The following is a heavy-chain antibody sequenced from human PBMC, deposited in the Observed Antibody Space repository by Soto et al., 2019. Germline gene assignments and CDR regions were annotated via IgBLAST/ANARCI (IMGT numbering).Heavy chain of an antibody. D-gene: IGHD1-26*01. CDR1: DGSISSGGYY. J-gene: IGHJ5*02. Sequence: QVQLQESGPGLVNPSQTLSLTSTVSDGSISSGGYYWSWIRQHPGKGLEWIGYIYYSGSTYYNPSVKSPVTISIATSKNQFSLNLSAVTAADAAEYYCARGELRFWFDPWGQGTLVTVSS. CDR3: ARGELRFWFDP. V-gene: IGHV4-31*01. CDR2: IYYSGST.